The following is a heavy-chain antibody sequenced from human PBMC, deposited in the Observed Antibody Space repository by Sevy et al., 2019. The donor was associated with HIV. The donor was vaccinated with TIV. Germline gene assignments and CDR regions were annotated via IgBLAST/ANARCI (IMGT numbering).Heavy chain of an antibody. V-gene: IGHV3-30*18. J-gene: IGHJ4*02. Sequence: GGSLRLSCAASGFTFSGYGMHWVRQAPGKGLEWVAVISYDESDKYYADSVKGRFTISRDNSKNTLYLQMNSLRAEDTAVYNCAKDRTGTTYLFDYWGQGTLVTVSS. D-gene: IGHD1-7*01. CDR3: AKDRTGTTYLFDY. CDR1: GFTFSGYG. CDR2: ISYDESDK.